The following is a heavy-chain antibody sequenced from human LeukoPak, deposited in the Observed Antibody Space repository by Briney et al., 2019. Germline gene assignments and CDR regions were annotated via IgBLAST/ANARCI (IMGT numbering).Heavy chain of an antibody. V-gene: IGHV3-48*03. J-gene: IGHJ4*02. CDR1: GFTFSSYE. D-gene: IGHD3-22*01. Sequence: GGSLRLSCAAFGFTFSSYEMNWVRQAPGKGLEWVSYISSSGSTIYYADSVKGRFTISRDNAKNSLYLQMNSLRAEDTAVYYCASSGGTYYYDTGDYWGQGTLVTVSS. CDR3: ASSGGTYYYDTGDY. CDR2: ISSSGSTI.